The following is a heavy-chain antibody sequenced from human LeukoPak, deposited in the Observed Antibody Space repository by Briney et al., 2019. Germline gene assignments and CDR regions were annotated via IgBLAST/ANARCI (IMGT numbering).Heavy chain of an antibody. CDR3: AREGYCSNDVCPPAWFDH. J-gene: IGHJ5*02. CDR1: GFTFSSYS. D-gene: IGHD2-8*01. CDR2: ISGGSGTK. V-gene: IGHV3-48*01. Sequence: GGSLRLSCAGSGFTFSSYSMNWVRQVPGKGLEWVSYISGGSGTKYYADSVKGRFTISRDDAKNSLYLQMNSLRAEDTAVYYCAREGYCSNDVCPPAWFDHWGQGTLVTVSS.